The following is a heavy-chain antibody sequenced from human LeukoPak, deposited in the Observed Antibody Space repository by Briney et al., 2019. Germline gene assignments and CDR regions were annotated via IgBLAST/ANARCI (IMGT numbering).Heavy chain of an antibody. J-gene: IGHJ3*02. CDR1: GFTFSRYS. Sequence: PGGSLRLSCAASGFTFSRYSMNWVRQAPGKGLEWVSSISSSSSYIYYADSVKGRFTISRDNAKNSLYLQMNSLRAEDTAVYYCARDRPDVFDIWGQGTMVTVSS. CDR2: ISSSSSYI. CDR3: ARDRPDVFDI. V-gene: IGHV3-21*01.